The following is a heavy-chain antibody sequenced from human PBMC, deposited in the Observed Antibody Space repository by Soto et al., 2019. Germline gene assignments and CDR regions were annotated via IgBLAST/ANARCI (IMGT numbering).Heavy chain of an antibody. J-gene: IGHJ6*02. Sequence: GESLKISCKGSGYSFTSYWIGWVRQMPGKGLEWMGIIYPGDSDTRYSPSFQGQVTISADKSISTAYLQWSSLKASDTAMYYCAITSAPTPFGAAARPSYYYGMDVWGQGTTVTVSS. CDR3: AITSAPTPFGAAARPSYYYGMDV. V-gene: IGHV5-51*01. CDR2: IYPGDSDT. D-gene: IGHD6-6*01. CDR1: GYSFTSYW.